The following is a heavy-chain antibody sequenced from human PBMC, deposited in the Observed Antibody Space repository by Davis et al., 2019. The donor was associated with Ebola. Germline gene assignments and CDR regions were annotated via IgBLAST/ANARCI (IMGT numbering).Heavy chain of an antibody. Sequence: SLKISCATSGLTFDDYAMHWFRQAPGKGLEWVSGITLNSGTTAYADSVKGRFTISRDNAKDSLYLQMNSLGTEDTAFYYCAKDFYGSGSYIDAWGQGTLVAVSS. J-gene: IGHJ5*02. D-gene: IGHD3-10*01. CDR3: AKDFYGSGSYIDA. CDR2: ITLNSGTT. V-gene: IGHV3-9*01. CDR1: GLTFDDYA.